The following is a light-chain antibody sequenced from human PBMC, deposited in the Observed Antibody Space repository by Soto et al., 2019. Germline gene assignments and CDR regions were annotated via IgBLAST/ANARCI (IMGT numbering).Light chain of an antibody. Sequence: QSALTQPPSASGFPGQSVTISCTGTSSDVGYYDYVSWYQQHPGKAPKLVIYEVTKRPSGVPDRVSASKSGNTASLTVSGLRAEDEADYYCSSYAGSNNFVFGSETKVTVL. CDR1: SSDVGYYDY. J-gene: IGLJ1*01. V-gene: IGLV2-8*01. CDR2: EVT. CDR3: SSYAGSNNFV.